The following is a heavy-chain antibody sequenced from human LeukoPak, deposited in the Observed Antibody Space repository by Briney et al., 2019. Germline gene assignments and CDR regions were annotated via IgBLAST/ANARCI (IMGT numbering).Heavy chain of an antibody. CDR1: GFTVSSNY. CDR2: IYSGGST. D-gene: IGHD5-24*01. V-gene: IGHV3-53*01. Sequence: GGSLRLSCAASGFTVSSNYMSWVRQAPGKGLEWVSVIYSGGSTYYADSVKGRFTISRDNSKNTLYLQMNSLRAEDTAVYYCARDPRDGYNNDAFDIWGQGTVVTVSS. J-gene: IGHJ3*02. CDR3: ARDPRDGYNNDAFDI.